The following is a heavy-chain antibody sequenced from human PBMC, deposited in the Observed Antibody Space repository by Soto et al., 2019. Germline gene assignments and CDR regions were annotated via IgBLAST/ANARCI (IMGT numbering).Heavy chain of an antibody. J-gene: IGHJ6*02. CDR1: GFKFISYA. D-gene: IGHD6-6*01. Sequence: GASLRRSCAASGFKFISYAMSWVRQAPGKGLEWVSAISGSGGSTYYADSAKGRFTISRDNSKNTLYLQMNSLRAEDTAVYYCAKGSTVWRVYVVPKPHYYYYYGMDVWGQGTTVTVSS. V-gene: IGHV3-23*01. CDR2: ISGSGGST. CDR3: AKGSTVWRVYVVPKPHYYYYYGMDV.